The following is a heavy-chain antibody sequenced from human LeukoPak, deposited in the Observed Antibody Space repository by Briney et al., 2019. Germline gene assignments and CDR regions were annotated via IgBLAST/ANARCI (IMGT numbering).Heavy chain of an antibody. CDR1: GGTFSTYA. J-gene: IGHJ4*02. D-gene: IGHD3-22*01. V-gene: IGHV1-69*04. CDR3: ARDPYYYDSSGYYKN. Sequence: ASVTVSSTASGGTFSTYAISWVRQAPGKGLEWLGRIIPILGIANYAQKFQGRVTITADKSTSTAYMELSSLRSEDTAVYYCARDPYYYDSSGYYKNWGQGTLVTVSS. CDR2: IIPILGIA.